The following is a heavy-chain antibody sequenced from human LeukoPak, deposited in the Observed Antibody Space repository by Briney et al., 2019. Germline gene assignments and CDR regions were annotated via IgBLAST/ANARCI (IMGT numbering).Heavy chain of an antibody. J-gene: IGHJ4*02. V-gene: IGHV3-30*04. CDR1: GFTFSSYA. D-gene: IGHD6-13*01. CDR2: ISYDGSNK. CDR3: ARALIAAAGTGYFDY. Sequence: GRSLRLSCVASGFTFSSYAMHWVRQAPGKGLEWVAVISYDGSNKYYADSVKGRFTISRDNSKNTLYLQMNSLRAEDTAVYYCARALIAAAGTGYFDYWGQGTLVTVSS.